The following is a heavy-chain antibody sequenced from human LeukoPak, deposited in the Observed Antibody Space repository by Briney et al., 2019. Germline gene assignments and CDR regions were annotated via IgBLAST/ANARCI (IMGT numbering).Heavy chain of an antibody. CDR2: INQDVNEK. CDR3: STEVGSPTVRSAFDI. J-gene: IGHJ3*02. D-gene: IGHD1-26*01. Sequence: GGSLRLSCAASVFPLSTYLISWGRQAPGKGREWGANINQDVNEKNYAGSVEGRFTISRDNAKNSLYLQMNSPRAEDTAVYYCSTEVGSPTVRSAFDIWGQGTMVTVSS. CDR1: VFPLSTYL. V-gene: IGHV3-7*01.